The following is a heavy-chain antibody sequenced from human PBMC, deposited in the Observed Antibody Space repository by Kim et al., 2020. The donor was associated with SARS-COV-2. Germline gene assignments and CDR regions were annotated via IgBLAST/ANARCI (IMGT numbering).Heavy chain of an antibody. Sequence: SETLSLTCTVSGGSISSYYWSWIRQPAGKGLEWIGRIYTSGSTNYNPSLKSRVTMSVDTSKNQFSLKLSSVTAADTAVYYCARVAYSSGWGYWFDPWGQGTLVTVSS. V-gene: IGHV4-4*07. CDR1: GGSISSYY. J-gene: IGHJ5*02. CDR3: ARVAYSSGWGYWFDP. CDR2: IYTSGST. D-gene: IGHD6-19*01.